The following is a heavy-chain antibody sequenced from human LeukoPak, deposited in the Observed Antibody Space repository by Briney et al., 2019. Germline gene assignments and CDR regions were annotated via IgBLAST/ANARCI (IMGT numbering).Heavy chain of an antibody. V-gene: IGHV1-3*01. CDR1: GFTLTNYA. Sequence: ASVKVFRKASGFTLTNYAIHWVRQAPGQRLEWMGWINAGNGNTKYSQKFQGRVTITRDTSASTAYMELSSLRSEDTAVYYCARGRWTSHQLTYYFDYWGQGTLVTVSS. D-gene: IGHD2-2*01. CDR3: ARGRWTSHQLTYYFDY. J-gene: IGHJ4*02. CDR2: INAGNGNT.